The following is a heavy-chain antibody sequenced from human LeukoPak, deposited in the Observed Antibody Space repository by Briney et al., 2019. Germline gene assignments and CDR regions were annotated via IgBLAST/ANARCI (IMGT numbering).Heavy chain of an antibody. Sequence: GESLKISCKGSGYSFTSYWIGWVRQMPGKGLEWLGIFNPGDSDTRYSPSFQGQVTISADKSISTANLQWSSLKASDTAMYYCARRIGSGWYDYWGQGTLVTVSS. J-gene: IGHJ4*02. CDR3: ARRIGSGWYDY. CDR1: GYSFTSYW. CDR2: FNPGDSDT. V-gene: IGHV5-51*01. D-gene: IGHD6-19*01.